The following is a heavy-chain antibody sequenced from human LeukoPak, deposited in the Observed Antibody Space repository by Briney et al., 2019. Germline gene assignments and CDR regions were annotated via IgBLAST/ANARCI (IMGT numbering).Heavy chain of an antibody. D-gene: IGHD6-6*01. Sequence: GESLRISCKGSGYTFTNYWIGWVRQLPGRGLEWMGLIYLHSGESRYSASFQGQVIFSADRSISTAYLHWSSLKASDTAIYYCARGSSASSEVNWFDPWGQGTLVTVSS. V-gene: IGHV5-51*01. J-gene: IGHJ5*02. CDR3: ARGSSASSEVNWFDP. CDR1: GYTFTNYW. CDR2: IYLHSGES.